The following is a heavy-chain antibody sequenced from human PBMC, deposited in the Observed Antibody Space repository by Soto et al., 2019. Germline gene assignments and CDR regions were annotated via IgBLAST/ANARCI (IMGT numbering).Heavy chain of an antibody. CDR1: GYTFTSYA. V-gene: IGHV1-3*01. D-gene: IGHD3-10*01. CDR3: AREIIASGYDY. J-gene: IGHJ4*02. CDR2: INAGNGNT. Sequence: GASVKVSCKASGYTFTSYAMHWVRQAPGQRLEWMGWINAGNGNTKYSQKFQGRVTITRDTSASTVYMDLTSLRSEDTAFYYCAREIIASGYDYWGQGTLVTVSS.